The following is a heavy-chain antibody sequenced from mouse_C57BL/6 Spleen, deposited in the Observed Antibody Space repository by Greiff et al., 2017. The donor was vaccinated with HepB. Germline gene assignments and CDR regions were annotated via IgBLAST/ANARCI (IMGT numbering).Heavy chain of an antibody. V-gene: IGHV5-17*01. CDR2: ISSGSSTI. J-gene: IGHJ3*01. CDR1: GFTFSDYG. CDR3: ARPLYYGSSPFAY. Sequence: EVNVVESGGGLVKPGGSLKLSCAASGFTFSDYGMHWVRQAPEKGLEWVAYISSGSSTIYYADTVKGRFTISRDNAKNTLFLQMTSLRSEDTAMYYCARPLYYGSSPFAYWGQGTLVTVSA. D-gene: IGHD1-1*01.